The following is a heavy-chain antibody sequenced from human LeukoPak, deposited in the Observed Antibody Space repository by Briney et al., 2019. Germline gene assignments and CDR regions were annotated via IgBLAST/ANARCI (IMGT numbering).Heavy chain of an antibody. CDR1: GDTFNNYA. V-gene: IGHV1-69*13. CDR2: IIPIYGTI. J-gene: IGHJ4*02. D-gene: IGHD3-10*01. Sequence: SVKVSCKTSGDTFNNYAISWVRQAPGQGPEWMGGIIPIYGTIHFAENFQGRVTITAVESTSTVYMELSSLRSEDTAMYYCARVGDDNIRRGELLLRRCYFDSWGQGTLVTVSS. CDR3: ARVGDDNIRRGELLLRRCYFDS.